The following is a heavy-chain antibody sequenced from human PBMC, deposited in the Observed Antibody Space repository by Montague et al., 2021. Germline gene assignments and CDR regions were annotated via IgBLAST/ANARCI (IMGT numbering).Heavy chain of an antibody. J-gene: IGHJ4*02. CDR3: ARYTYYYCDY. D-gene: IGHD1-26*01. CDR2: IRDDGGAT. V-gene: IGHV3-7*05. Sequence: SLRLSCAASGFTFSPSWMSLFRQAPGKGLEWVAHIRDDGGATYHLDSVKGRFTISRDNAKNSLYLQMSSLRAEDTAVYYCARYTYYYCDYWGQGTLVTVSS. CDR1: GFTFSPSW.